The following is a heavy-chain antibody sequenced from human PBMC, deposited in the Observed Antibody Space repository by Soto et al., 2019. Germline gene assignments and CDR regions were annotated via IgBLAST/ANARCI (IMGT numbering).Heavy chain of an antibody. Sequence: QLHLQESGPGLVKPSETLSLTCTVSGGSVSSSGSHYWGWIRQPPVQGLEWMGSRYHSGSTYYNPTLKSRVTITVNTSKYQFSLELNSVTAAAPAIYYCARAPDTWGQGTLVTVSS. CDR2: RYHSGST. CDR3: ARAPDT. V-gene: IGHV4-39*01. CDR1: GGSVSSSGSHY. J-gene: IGHJ4*02.